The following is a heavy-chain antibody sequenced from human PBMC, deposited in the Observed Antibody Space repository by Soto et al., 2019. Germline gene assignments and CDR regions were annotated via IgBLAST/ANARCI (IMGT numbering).Heavy chain of an antibody. CDR1: GFTFSGYN. CDR2: IKSGGGVI. CDR3: AGDPNCSADY. J-gene: IGHJ4*02. D-gene: IGHD1-1*01. Sequence: EVQLVESGGGLVQPGGSLRLSCAASGFTFSGYNMNWIRQAPGKGLEWVSCIKSGGGVIWYAESVKGRFTVSRDDANNSLHLQMSNLRGGEAGVYFCAGDPNCSADYWGQG. V-gene: IGHV3-48*04.